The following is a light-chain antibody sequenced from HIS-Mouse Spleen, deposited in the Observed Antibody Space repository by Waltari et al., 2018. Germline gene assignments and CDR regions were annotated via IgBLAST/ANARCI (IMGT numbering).Light chain of an antibody. J-gene: IGLJ3*02. CDR3: QVWDSSTWV. V-gene: IGLV3-9*01. CDR2: RDS. CDR1: NIGSKN. Sequence: SYELTQPLSVSVALGQTARITCGGNNIGSKNVHWYQQKPGQAPVLVIDRDSNRPSGIPARFAGSNSGNTATLTISRAQAGDEADYYCQVWDSSTWVFGGGTKLTVL.